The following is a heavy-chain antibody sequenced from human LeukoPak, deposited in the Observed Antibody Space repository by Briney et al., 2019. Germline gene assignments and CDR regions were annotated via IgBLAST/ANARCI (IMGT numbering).Heavy chain of an antibody. CDR3: ARARYANAWYAFDI. CDR2: ISYSGNT. V-gene: IGHV4-59*01. J-gene: IGHJ3*02. Sequence: PSETLSLTCTVSGGSISSYYWSWIRQPPGKGLEWIGYISYSGNTNYNPSLKSRVTTLVDTSKNQFSLKLTSVTAADTAVYYCARARYANAWYAFDIWGHGTMVTVSS. CDR1: GGSISSYY. D-gene: IGHD6-13*01.